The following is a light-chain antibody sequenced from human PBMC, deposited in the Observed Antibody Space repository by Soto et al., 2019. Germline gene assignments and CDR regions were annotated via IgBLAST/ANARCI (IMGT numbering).Light chain of an antibody. CDR2: DVS. Sequence: QSALTQPASVSGSPGQSITISCTGTNSDVGGYNYVSWYQQYPGKAPKLMIYDVSNRTSGVSTRFSGSTSGNTASLTISVLQAEDEDDYYCNSYTTNDTRVFGGGTKVTVL. V-gene: IGLV2-14*03. J-gene: IGLJ3*02. CDR3: NSYTTNDTRV. CDR1: NSDVGGYNY.